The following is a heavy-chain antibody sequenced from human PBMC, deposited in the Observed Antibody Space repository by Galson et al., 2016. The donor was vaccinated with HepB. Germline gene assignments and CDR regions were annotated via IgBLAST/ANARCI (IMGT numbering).Heavy chain of an antibody. V-gene: IGHV3-30-3*01. CDR1: GFTFSSYA. J-gene: IGHJ6*02. D-gene: IGHD1-7*01. CDR3: ARKELYYYYYGMDV. Sequence: SLRLSCAASGFTFSSYAMHWVRQAPGKGLEWVAVISYDGSNKYYADSVKGRFTISRDNSKNTLYLQMNSLRAEDTAVHYCARKELYYYYYGMDVWGQGTTVTVSS. CDR2: ISYDGSNK.